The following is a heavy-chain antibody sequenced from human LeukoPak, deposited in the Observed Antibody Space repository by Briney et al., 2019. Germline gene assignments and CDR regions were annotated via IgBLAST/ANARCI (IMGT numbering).Heavy chain of an antibody. D-gene: IGHD1-26*01. CDR3: ARVPTRRSYGYFDY. CDR1: GYTFTGYY. J-gene: IGHJ4*02. Sequence: GASVKVSCKASGYTFTGYYMHWVRQAPGQGLEWMGWINPNSGGTNYAQKFQGRVTMTRDTSISTAYMELSRLRSDDTAVYYCARVPTRRSYGYFDYWGQGTLVTVSS. CDR2: INPNSGGT. V-gene: IGHV1-2*02.